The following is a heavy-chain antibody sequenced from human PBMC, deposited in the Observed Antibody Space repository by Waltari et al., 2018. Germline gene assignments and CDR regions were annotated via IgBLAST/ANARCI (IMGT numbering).Heavy chain of an antibody. CDR1: GFTFSSYG. CDR2: ISYDGRNK. V-gene: IGHV3-30*18. J-gene: IGHJ4*02. Sequence: QVQLVESGGGVVQPGRSLRLSCAASGFTFSSYGMHWVRQAPGKGLEWVAVISYDGRNKYYADSVKGRFTISRDNSKNTLYLQMNSLRAEDTAVYYCAKDLEATSWGYFDYWGQGTLVTVSS. CDR3: AKDLEATSWGYFDY. D-gene: IGHD1-26*01.